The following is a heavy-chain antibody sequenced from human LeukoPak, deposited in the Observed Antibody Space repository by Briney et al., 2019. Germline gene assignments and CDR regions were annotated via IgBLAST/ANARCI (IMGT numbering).Heavy chain of an antibody. V-gene: IGHV1-2*04. CDR2: INPNSGGT. Sequence: ASVKVSCKASGYTFTGYYMHWVRQAPGQGLEWMGWINPNSGGTNYAQKFQGWVTMTRDTSISTAYMELSRLRSDDTAVYYCARDGGAGYQLLYGFDWIEFDYWGQGTLVTVSS. D-gene: IGHD2-2*02. CDR3: ARDGGAGYQLLYGFDWIEFDY. CDR1: GYTFTGYY. J-gene: IGHJ4*02.